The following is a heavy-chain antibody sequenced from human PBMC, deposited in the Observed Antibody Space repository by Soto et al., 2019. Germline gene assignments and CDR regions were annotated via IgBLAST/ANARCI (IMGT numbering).Heavy chain of an antibody. Sequence: GASVKVSCKASGYSFSSYGITWVRQAPGQGLEWLGWISPYNDDTKYAQRLQGRVTMTTDTSTRTAYKDIRGLRSDDTAIYYCARGGYYDSSGARNYHYYGMDVWGQGTTVTVSS. CDR3: ARGGYYDSSGARNYHYYGMDV. CDR2: ISPYNDDT. J-gene: IGHJ6*02. V-gene: IGHV1-18*01. D-gene: IGHD3-22*01. CDR1: GYSFSSYG.